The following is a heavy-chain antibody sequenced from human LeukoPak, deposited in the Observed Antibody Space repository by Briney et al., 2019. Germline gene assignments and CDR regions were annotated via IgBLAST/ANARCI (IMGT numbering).Heavy chain of an antibody. CDR3: AKGGFFYGDYDFDY. J-gene: IGHJ4*02. D-gene: IGHD4-17*01. Sequence: GGSLRLSCAASGFTFSSYTMSWVRQAPGKGLEWVSAISGSGGSTYYADSVKGRFTISRDNSKNTLYLQMSSLRAEDTAVYYCAKGGFFYGDYDFDYWGQGTLVTVSS. CDR1: GFTFSSYT. CDR2: ISGSGGST. V-gene: IGHV3-23*01.